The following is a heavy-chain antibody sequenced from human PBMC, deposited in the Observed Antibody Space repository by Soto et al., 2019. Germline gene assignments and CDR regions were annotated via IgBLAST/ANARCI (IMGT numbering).Heavy chain of an antibody. CDR1: GFSFSNYY. D-gene: IGHD3-10*01. V-gene: IGHV3-11*01. CDR2: ISSSGTIT. J-gene: IGHJ3*01. CDR3: ARSLLGAGDPFDL. Sequence: QVQLVDSGGGLVKPGGSLRLSCAASGFSFSNYYFTYIRQAPGKGLEWIAYISSSGTITHYADSVQGRFSISRDNAKYSLSLQLNDLRVEDTAVYYCARSLLGAGDPFDLWGQGTSVPVSS.